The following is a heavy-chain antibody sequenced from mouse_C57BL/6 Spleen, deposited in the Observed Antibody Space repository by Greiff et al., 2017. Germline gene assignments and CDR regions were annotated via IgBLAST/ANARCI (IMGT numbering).Heavy chain of an antibody. CDR1: GYAFTNYL. J-gene: IGHJ4*01. CDR2: INPGSGGT. Sequence: VQLQQSGAELVRPGPSVKVSCKASGYAFTNYLIEWVKQRPGQGLEWIGVINPGSGGTNYNEKFKGKATLTADKSSSTAYMQLSSLTSEDSAVYFFASGLYYAMDYWGQGTSVTVSS. V-gene: IGHV1-54*01. CDR3: ASGLYYAMDY.